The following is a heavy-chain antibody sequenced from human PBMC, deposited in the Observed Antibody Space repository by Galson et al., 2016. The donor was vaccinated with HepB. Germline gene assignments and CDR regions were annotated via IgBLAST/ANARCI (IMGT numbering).Heavy chain of an antibody. V-gene: IGHV4-34*09. J-gene: IGHJ4*02. CDR2: IHDSGST. CDR3: ARDPGYITAAPFFDY. Sequence: TLSLTCVVYGGSFSGYYWSWIRQPPGKGLEWIGEIHDSGSTNYNPSLKSRVTISVDTSKNQFSLKLSSVTAADTAVFYCARDPGYITAAPFFDYWGQGTLVTVSS. D-gene: IGHD5-24*01. CDR1: GGSFSGYY.